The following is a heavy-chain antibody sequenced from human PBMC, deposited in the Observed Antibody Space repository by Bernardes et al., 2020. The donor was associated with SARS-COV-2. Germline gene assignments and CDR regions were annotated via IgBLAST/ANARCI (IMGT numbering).Heavy chain of an antibody. CDR2: IFSNDEK. V-gene: IGHV2-26*01. CDR1: GFSLSNARMG. Sequence: SSPTLVKPTETLTLTCTVSGFSLSNARMGVSWIRQPPGKALEWLAHIFSNDEKSYSTSLKSRLTISKDISKSQVVLTMTNMDPVDTATYYCARIGHDYGDWGLAFDIWGQGTMVTVSS. D-gene: IGHD4-17*01. CDR3: ARIGHDYGDWGLAFDI. J-gene: IGHJ3*02.